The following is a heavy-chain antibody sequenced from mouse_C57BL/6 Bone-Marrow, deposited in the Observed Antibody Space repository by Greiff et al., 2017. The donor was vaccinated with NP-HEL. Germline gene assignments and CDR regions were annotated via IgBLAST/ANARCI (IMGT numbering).Heavy chain of an antibody. J-gene: IGHJ3*01. CDR2: IDPETGGT. CDR1: GYTFTDYE. D-gene: IGHD2-4*01. Sequence: QVQLQQSGAELVRPGASVTLSCKASGYTFTDYEMHWVKQTPVHGLEWIGAIDPETGGTAYNQKFKGKAILTADKSSSTAYLELRSLTSEDSAVYYCTRTGIYYEPFAYWGQGTLVTVSA. CDR3: TRTGIYYEPFAY. V-gene: IGHV1-15*01.